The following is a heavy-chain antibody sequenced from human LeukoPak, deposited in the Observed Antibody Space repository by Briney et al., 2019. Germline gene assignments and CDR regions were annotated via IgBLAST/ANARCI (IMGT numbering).Heavy chain of an antibody. Sequence: NTSETLSLTCSVSAYSISGYTWSWIRQPPGKGLEWVGYIYYSGTTKYNRTLKCPVSITVGTSKNRYSLKLTSVTDADTAVYYCARDMIGTLLRFDHWGQGTLVTVSS. CDR1: AYSISGYT. V-gene: IGHV4-59*01. CDR2: IYYSGTT. D-gene: IGHD1-7*01. J-gene: IGHJ5*02. CDR3: ARDMIGTLLRFDH.